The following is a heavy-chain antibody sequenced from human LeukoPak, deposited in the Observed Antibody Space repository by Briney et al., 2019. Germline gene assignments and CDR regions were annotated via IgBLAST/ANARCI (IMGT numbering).Heavy chain of an antibody. J-gene: IGHJ4*02. V-gene: IGHV3-33*01. D-gene: IGHD1-7*01. CDR1: GFTFSTSG. CDR3: ARDPDNWNYPFDY. Sequence: PGRSLRLSCAASGFTFSTSGMHWVRQAPGKGLEWVAVIWSDGSNKYYADSEKGRFTISRDNSKNTLYLQMNSLRAEDTAVYYCARDPDNWNYPFDYWGQGTLVTVSS. CDR2: IWSDGSNK.